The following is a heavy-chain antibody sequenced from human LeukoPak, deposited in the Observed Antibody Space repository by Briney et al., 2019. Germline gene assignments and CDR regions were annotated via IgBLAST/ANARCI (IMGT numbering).Heavy chain of an antibody. J-gene: IGHJ3*02. Sequence: PSETLSLTCTVSGGSISSGGYYWSWIRQHPGKGLEWIGYIYYSGSTYYNPSLKSRVTISVDTSKNQFSLKLSSVTAADTAVYYCARWTVISVWLLVDDAFDIWGQGTMVTVSS. CDR1: GGSISSGGYY. V-gene: IGHV4-31*03. CDR2: IYYSGST. CDR3: ARWTVISVWLLVDDAFDI. D-gene: IGHD3-3*02.